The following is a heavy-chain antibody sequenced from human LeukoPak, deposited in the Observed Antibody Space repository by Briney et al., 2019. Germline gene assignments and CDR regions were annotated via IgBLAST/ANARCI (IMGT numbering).Heavy chain of an antibody. J-gene: IGHJ3*02. Sequence: RSAGTLRLSCAASGFTFSSYSMKWVRQAPGKGLEGVSCISTSSSYIYYAASLKGRFTISRANSNYSLYLQMTSLRAEDTAVYYCARHLVGVVYVDSFEIWGQGTMVTVSS. CDR3: ARHLVGVVYVDSFEI. D-gene: IGHD2-8*02. V-gene: IGHV3-21*01. CDR2: ISTSSSYI. CDR1: GFTFSSYS.